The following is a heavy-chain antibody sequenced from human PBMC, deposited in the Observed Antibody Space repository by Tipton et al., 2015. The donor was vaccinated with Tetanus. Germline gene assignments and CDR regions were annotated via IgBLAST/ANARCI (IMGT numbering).Heavy chain of an antibody. CDR3: AKDNGGYSSSWRYGMDV. CDR1: GFTFDDYT. J-gene: IGHJ6*02. V-gene: IGHV3-43*01. D-gene: IGHD6-13*01. Sequence: GSLRLSCAASGFTFDDYTMHWVRQAPGKGLEWVSLISWDGGSTYYADSVKGRFTISRDNSKNSLYLQMNSLRTEDTALYYCAKDNGGYSSSWRYGMDVWGQGTTVTVSS. CDR2: ISWDGGST.